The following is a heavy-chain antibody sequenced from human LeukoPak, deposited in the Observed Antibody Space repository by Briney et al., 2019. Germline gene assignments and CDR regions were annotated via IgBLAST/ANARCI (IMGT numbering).Heavy chain of an antibody. CDR3: AIYGPVRGAFLDY. J-gene: IGHJ4*02. Sequence: ASVKVSCKASGYTFSSYGITWVRQAPGQGLEWMGWINANNGNTNYAQKLQGRVTMTTDTSTSTAYMELRSLRSEDTAVYYCAIYGPVRGAFLDYWGQGTLVTVSS. CDR1: GYTFSSYG. V-gene: IGHV1-18*04. CDR2: INANNGNT. D-gene: IGHD3-10*01.